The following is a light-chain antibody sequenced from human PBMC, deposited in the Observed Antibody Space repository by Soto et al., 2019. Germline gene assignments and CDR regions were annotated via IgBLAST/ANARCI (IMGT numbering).Light chain of an antibody. CDR1: SSDVGGYNY. CDR2: EVN. V-gene: IGLV2-8*01. Sequence: QSALTQPPSASGSPGQSVAISCTGTSSDVGGYNYVSWYQLHPGKAPKLMIYEVNMRPSGVPDRFSGSKSGNTASLTVSGLRAEDEADYYCSSYAGSSLYVFGTGTKVTVL. CDR3: SSYAGSSLYV. J-gene: IGLJ1*01.